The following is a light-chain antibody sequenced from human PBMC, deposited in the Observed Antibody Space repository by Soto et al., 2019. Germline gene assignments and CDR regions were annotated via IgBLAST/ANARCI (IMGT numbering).Light chain of an antibody. CDR3: QHYDGYPHT. CDR1: QDINNF. V-gene: IGKV1-16*01. CDR2: AVS. Sequence: DIQMTQSPSSLSASVGDSVTITCRASQDINNFLAWFQQKPGKAPKSLIFAVSSLHSGVPSRFSGSGSGTDFTLTISRLQAEDFGTYFCQHYDGYPHTFGQGTRLEIK. J-gene: IGKJ5*01.